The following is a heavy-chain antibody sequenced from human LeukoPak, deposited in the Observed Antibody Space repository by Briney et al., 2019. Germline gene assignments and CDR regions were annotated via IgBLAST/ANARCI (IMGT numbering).Heavy chain of an antibody. CDR1: GGSVSSGSDY. J-gene: IGHJ4*02. Sequence: SETLSLTCTVSGGSVSSGSDYWSWIRQPPGKGLEWIGYIYYSGSTNYNPSLKSRVTVSVDTSKNQFSLKLSSVTAADTAVYYCARALVTFGGSPAYYFDYWGQGTLVTVSS. D-gene: IGHD3-16*01. CDR3: ARALVTFGGSPAYYFDY. V-gene: IGHV4-61*01. CDR2: IYYSGST.